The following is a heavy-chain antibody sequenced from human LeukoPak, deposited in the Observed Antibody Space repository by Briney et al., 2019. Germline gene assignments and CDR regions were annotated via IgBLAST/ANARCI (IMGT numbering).Heavy chain of an antibody. J-gene: IGHJ4*02. V-gene: IGHV4-39*01. D-gene: IGHD3-22*01. CDR2: IYYSGST. CDR3: ARPSSLYYDSSGYPY. Sequence: SETLSLTCSVSGGTISSTSYYWAWIRQPPGKGLEWIGSIYYSGSTYYNPSVKSRVTISVDTSKNQFSLKLSSVTAADTAVYYCARPSSLYYDSSGYPYWGQGTLVTVSS. CDR1: GGTISSTSYY.